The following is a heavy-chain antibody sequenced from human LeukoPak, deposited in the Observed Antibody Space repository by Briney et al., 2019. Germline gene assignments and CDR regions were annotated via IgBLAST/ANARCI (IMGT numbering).Heavy chain of an antibody. CDR1: GGSISSYC. V-gene: IGHV4-4*07. CDR2: IYTSGRT. CDR3: VRGGGQGVRRALYI. J-gene: IGHJ3*02. Sequence: SETLSLTCTVSGGSISSYCWSWIRQRAGKGLEWIWRIYTSGRTNYNPSPKSRVTISVDTSTNHFSLQLSSMLAADTAAYYYVRGGGQGVRRALYIWGEKTMVTVSS. D-gene: IGHD3-10*01.